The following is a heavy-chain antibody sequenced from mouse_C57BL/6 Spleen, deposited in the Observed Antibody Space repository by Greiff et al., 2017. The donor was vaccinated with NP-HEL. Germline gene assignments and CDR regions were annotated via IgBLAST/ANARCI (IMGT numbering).Heavy chain of an antibody. J-gene: IGHJ3*01. D-gene: IGHD1-3*01. V-gene: IGHV1-55*01. CDR1: GYTFTSYW. Sequence: QVQLQQSGAELVKPGASVKMSCKASGYTFTSYWITWVKQRPGQGLEWIGDIYPGSGSTNYNEKFKSKATLTVGTSSSTAYMQLSSLTSEDSAVSYCARGSGGCSRFAYWGQGTLVTVSA. CDR3: ARGSGGCSRFAY. CDR2: IYPGSGST.